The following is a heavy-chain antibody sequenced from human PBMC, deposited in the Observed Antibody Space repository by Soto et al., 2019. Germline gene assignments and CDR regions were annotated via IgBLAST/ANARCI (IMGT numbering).Heavy chain of an antibody. J-gene: IGHJ4*02. CDR1: GFTFSSYA. CDR2: ISGSGGST. V-gene: IGHV3-23*01. CDR3: AKSKSGRLVIIPVDY. D-gene: IGHD3-9*01. Sequence: EVQLLESGGGLVQPGGSRRLSCAASGFTFSSYAMSWVRQAPGKGLEWVSAISGSGGSTYYADSVKGRFTISRDNSKNTLYLQMNSLRAEDTAVYYCAKSKSGRLVIIPVDYWGQGTLVTVSS.